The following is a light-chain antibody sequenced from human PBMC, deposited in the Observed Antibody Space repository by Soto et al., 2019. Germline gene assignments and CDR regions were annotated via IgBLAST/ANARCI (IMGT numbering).Light chain of an antibody. CDR3: QQLNSYPPT. CDR2: AAS. CDR1: QGISSY. V-gene: IGKV1-9*01. Sequence: DIQLTQSPSFLSASVGDRVTITCRASQGISSYLAWYQQKPGKAPKLLIYAASTLQSGVPSRFSGSGSGTEFHRTISRLQPEDFATYYCQQLNSYPPTFGPGTKVDIK. J-gene: IGKJ3*01.